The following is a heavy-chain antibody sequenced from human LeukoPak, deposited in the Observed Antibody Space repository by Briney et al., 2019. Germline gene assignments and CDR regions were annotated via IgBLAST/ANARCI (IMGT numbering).Heavy chain of an antibody. D-gene: IGHD3-3*01. CDR2: MNTNSGNT. CDR1: GYTFTSYD. J-gene: IGHJ4*02. CDR3: ARVERITIFGVVSYFFDY. V-gene: IGHV1-8*01. Sequence: ASVKVSCKASGYTFTSYDINWVRQATGQGLEWMGWMNTNSGNTGYAQKFQGRVTVTRNTSISTAYMELSSLRSEDTAVYYCARVERITIFGVVSYFFDYWGQGTLVTVSS.